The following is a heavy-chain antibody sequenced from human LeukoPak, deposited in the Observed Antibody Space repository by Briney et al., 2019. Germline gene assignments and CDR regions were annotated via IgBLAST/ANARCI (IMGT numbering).Heavy chain of an antibody. CDR2: IIHTAHA. CDR1: GAAISRGGYY. J-gene: IGHJ4*02. D-gene: IGHD3-16*01. V-gene: IGHV4-30-2*01. Sequence: SQTLSLTCNVSGAAISRGGYYWSWIRQPPGKGLEWIGYIIHTAHAYYNPSLKSRVTISVDTSKNQFSLKLSSVTAADTAVYYCASGDPYDYVWGSYDYWGQGTLVTVSS. CDR3: ASGDPYDYVWGSYDY.